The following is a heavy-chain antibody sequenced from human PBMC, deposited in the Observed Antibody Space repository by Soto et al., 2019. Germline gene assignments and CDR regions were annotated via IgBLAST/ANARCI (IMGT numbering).Heavy chain of an antibody. CDR2: IGRSSSYM. Sequence: PVGSLRLSCAASGFSFSIYTMNWGRQAPGKGLEWFSSIGRSSSYMYYADSVKGRFTISRNNAKNSLYLQMNSLRAEDTAVYYCARVYSAENWCDPWGEGTMVNACS. CDR1: GFSFSIYT. J-gene: IGHJ5*02. D-gene: IGHD2-21*01. V-gene: IGHV3-21*01. CDR3: ARVYSAENWCDP.